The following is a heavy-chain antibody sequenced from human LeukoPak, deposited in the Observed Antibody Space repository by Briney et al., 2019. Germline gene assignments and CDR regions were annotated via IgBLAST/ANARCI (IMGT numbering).Heavy chain of an antibody. CDR1: GFTFSSYA. J-gene: IGHJ1*01. CDR3: ARADLDCSGGSCYSGDDFRH. Sequence: PGGSLRLSCAAPGFTFSSYAMHWVRHAPGKGLEWVAVISYDGSNKYYADSVKGRFTISRDNSKNTLYLQMNSLRAEDTAVYYCARADLDCSGGSCYSGDDFRHWGQGTLVTVSS. V-gene: IGHV3-30*04. CDR2: ISYDGSNK. D-gene: IGHD2-15*01.